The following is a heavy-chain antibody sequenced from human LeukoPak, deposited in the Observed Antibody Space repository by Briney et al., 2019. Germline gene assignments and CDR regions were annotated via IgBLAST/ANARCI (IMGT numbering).Heavy chain of an antibody. V-gene: IGHV1-2*02. CDR3: AREISSTIFGALRSDAFDI. D-gene: IGHD3-3*01. CDR2: INPNSGGT. Sequence: ASVKVSCKASGYTFTGYYMHWVRQAPGQGLEWMGWINPNSGGTNYAQKFQGRVTMTRDTSISTAYMELRRLRSDDTAVYYCAREISSTIFGALRSDAFDIWGQGTMVTVSS. J-gene: IGHJ3*02. CDR1: GYTFTGYY.